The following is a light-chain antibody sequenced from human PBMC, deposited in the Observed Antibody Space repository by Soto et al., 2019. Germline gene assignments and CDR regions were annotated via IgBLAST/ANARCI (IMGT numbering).Light chain of an antibody. CDR3: QQYNNWPQT. Sequence: EIVMTQSPATLSVSPGERATLSCRASQSVSSNLACYQQKPGQAPRLLIYGASTRATGIPARFSGSGSGTEFTLTISSLQSEDFAVYYCQQYNNWPQTFGKGTKVEIK. J-gene: IGKJ1*01. CDR2: GAS. V-gene: IGKV3-15*01. CDR1: QSVSSN.